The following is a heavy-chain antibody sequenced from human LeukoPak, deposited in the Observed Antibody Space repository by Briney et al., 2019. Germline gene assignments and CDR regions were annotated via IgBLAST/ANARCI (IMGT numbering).Heavy chain of an antibody. J-gene: IGHJ4*02. CDR1: GFTFSDYS. CDR2: VSGSGGST. V-gene: IGHV3-23*01. CDR3: AKGSSSSWYSVKY. D-gene: IGHD6-13*01. Sequence: GGSLRLSCAASGFTFSDYSMNWVRQAPGKGLEWVSAVSGSGGSTYYADSVKGRFTVSRDNSKNTLYLQMNSLRAEDTAVYYCAKGSSSSWYSVKYWGQGTLVTVSS.